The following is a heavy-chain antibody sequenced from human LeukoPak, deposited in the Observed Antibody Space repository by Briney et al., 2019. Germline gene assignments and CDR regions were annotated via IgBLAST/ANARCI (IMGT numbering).Heavy chain of an antibody. J-gene: IGHJ3*02. Sequence: ASVKVSCKASGYTFTSYGISWVRQAPGQGLEWMGWISANNGYTTYAQKLQGRVTMTTDTSTTTAYMELTSLTSDDTAVYYCARDEHYYGSGTYYRRASTFDIWGQGTMVTVSS. CDR3: ARDEHYYGSGTYYRRASTFDI. V-gene: IGHV1-18*04. CDR2: ISANNGYT. D-gene: IGHD3-10*01. CDR1: GYTFTSYG.